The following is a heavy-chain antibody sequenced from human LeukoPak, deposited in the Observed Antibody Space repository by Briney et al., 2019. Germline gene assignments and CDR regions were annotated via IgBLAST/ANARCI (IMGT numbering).Heavy chain of an antibody. V-gene: IGHV3-23*01. CDR1: GFTFSSYA. CDR3: AKDQGPRSGLVDY. J-gene: IGHJ4*02. Sequence: GGSLRLSCAASGFTFSSYAMSWVRQAPGKGLEWVSGITGSSFTYYTDSVKGRFTISRDNSKNTLYLQMNSLRAEDTAVYYCAKDQGPRSGLVDYWGQGTLVTVSS. D-gene: IGHD6-25*01. CDR2: ITGSSFT.